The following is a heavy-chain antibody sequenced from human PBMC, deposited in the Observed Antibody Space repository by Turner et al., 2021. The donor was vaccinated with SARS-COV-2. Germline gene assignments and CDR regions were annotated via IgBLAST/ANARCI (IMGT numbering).Heavy chain of an antibody. Sequence: QVQLVESGGGVVQPWRSLRLTCAASGFTFSSYAMHWVRQAPGKGLEWVAVIAYDGSNKYYADSVKGRFTISRDNSKNTLYLQMNSLRAEDTAVYYCARGGGGNYFYFDYWGQGTLVTVSS. V-gene: IGHV3-30-3*01. CDR1: GFTFSSYA. J-gene: IGHJ4*02. CDR2: IAYDGSNK. CDR3: ARGGGGNYFYFDY. D-gene: IGHD1-26*01.